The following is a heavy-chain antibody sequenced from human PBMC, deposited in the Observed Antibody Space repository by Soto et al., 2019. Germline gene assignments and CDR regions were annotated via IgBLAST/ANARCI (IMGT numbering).Heavy chain of an antibody. D-gene: IGHD2-15*01. CDR3: AAASIDNCSGGSCYYYYYGMDV. J-gene: IGHJ6*02. V-gene: IGHV1-58*01. CDR2: IVVGSGNT. Sequence: SVKVSCKASGFTFTSSAVQWVRQARGQRLEWIGWIVVGSGNTNYAQKFQERVTITRDMSTSTAYMELSSLRSEDTAVYYCAAASIDNCSGGSCYYYYYGMDVWGQGTTVTVSS. CDR1: GFTFTSSA.